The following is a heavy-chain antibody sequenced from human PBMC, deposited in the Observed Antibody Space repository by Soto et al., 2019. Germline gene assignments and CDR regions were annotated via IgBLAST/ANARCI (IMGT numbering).Heavy chain of an antibody. V-gene: IGHV1-69*01. J-gene: IGHJ5*02. Sequence: HVHLVQSGAEVKKPGSSVKVSCKASGGTFSSYPINWVRQAPGQGLEWVGGIIPFFGTTHSAQKFQGRVTITADESTSTAYMELSSLRSEDTAVYYCASRPVMEVAQYGNWFDPWGQGTLVTVSS. CDR1: GGTFSSYP. D-gene: IGHD2-15*01. CDR2: IIPFFGTT. CDR3: ASRPVMEVAQYGNWFDP.